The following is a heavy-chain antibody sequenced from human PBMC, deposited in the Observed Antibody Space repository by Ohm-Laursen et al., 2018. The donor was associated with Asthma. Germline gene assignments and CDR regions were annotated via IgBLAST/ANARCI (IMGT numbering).Heavy chain of an antibody. D-gene: IGHD4-17*01. J-gene: IGHJ4*02. CDR2: ISYDGSNK. Sequence: SLRLSCAASGFTFSSYAMHWVRQAPGKGLEWVAVISYDGSNKYYADSVKGRFTISRDNSKNTLYLQMNSLRAEDTAVYYCARERGGYGDYESVDFDYWGQGTLVTVSS. V-gene: IGHV3-30-3*01. CDR3: ARERGGYGDYESVDFDY. CDR1: GFTFSSYA.